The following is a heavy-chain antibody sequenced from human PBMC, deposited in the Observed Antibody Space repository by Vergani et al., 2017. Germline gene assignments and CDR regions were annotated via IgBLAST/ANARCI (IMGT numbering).Heavy chain of an antibody. Sequence: QVQLQESGPGLVKPSRTLSLICAVSGGSISSSNWWSWVRQPPGNGVEWIVEIYHSGSTNYNPSLKSRVTISVDTSKYQFSLKLSSVTAADTAMYYCERVVYSTYDTDSDAFDIWGQKTMVTVSS. CDR1: GGSISSSNW. V-gene: IGHV4-4*02. CDR3: ERVVYSTYDTDSDAFDI. CDR2: IYHSGST. D-gene: IGHD5-12*01. J-gene: IGHJ3*02.